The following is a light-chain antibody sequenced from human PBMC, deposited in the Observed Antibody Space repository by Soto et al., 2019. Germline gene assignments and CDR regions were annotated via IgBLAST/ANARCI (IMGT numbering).Light chain of an antibody. J-gene: IGLJ3*02. CDR1: SSDVGGYNY. V-gene: IGLV2-14*01. Sequence: QSALTQPASVSGSPGQSITISCTGTSSDVGGYNYVSWYQQLPGKAPKLMIFEVSNRTSGVSNRFSASKSGNTASLTISGLQAEDEGDYYCTSYTSSSTLWVFGGGTQLTVL. CDR2: EVS. CDR3: TSYTSSSTLWV.